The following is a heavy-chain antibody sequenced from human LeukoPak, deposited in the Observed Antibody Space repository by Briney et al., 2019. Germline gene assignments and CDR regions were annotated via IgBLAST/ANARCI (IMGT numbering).Heavy chain of an antibody. D-gene: IGHD2-15*01. Sequence: GGSLRLSCAASGFTFSTYWIHWVRQAPGKGLVWVSRINSDESSTTYADSVKGRFTISRDNAKNTLYLQMNSLRAEDTAVYYCAKSRRAYCSGGSCFGLWDYWGQGTLVTVSS. V-gene: IGHV3-74*01. J-gene: IGHJ4*02. CDR1: GFTFSTYW. CDR2: INSDESST. CDR3: AKSRRAYCSGGSCFGLWDY.